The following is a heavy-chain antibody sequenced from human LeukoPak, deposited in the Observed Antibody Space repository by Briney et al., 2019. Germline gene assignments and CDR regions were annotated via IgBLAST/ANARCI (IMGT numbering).Heavy chain of an antibody. Sequence: KPSETLSLTSTVSGGSISSYYWSWIRQPPGKGLEWIGYIYYSGSTNYNPSLKSRVTISVDTSKNQFSLKLSSVTAADTAVYYCARARSGGWPDYWGQGTLVTVSS. CDR1: GGSISSYY. CDR3: ARARSGGWPDY. V-gene: IGHV4-59*13. D-gene: IGHD6-19*01. J-gene: IGHJ4*02. CDR2: IYYSGST.